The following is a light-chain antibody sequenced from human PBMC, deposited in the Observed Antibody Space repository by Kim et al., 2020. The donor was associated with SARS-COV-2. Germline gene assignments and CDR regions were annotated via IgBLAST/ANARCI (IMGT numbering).Light chain of an antibody. Sequence: SASVGDRVTITCRASQNIRRFLYWYQQRPGKAPNLLIYGASSLQSGVPSRFSGDGSGTDFSLTIHNLQPEDFAIYYCQQTYVTPVTFGGGTKLEI. CDR2: GAS. CDR1: QNIRRF. J-gene: IGKJ4*01. CDR3: QQTYVTPVT. V-gene: IGKV1-39*01.